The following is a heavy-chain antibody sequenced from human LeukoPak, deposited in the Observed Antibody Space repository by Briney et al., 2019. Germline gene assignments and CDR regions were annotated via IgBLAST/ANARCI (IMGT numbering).Heavy chain of an antibody. CDR2: IYYSGST. J-gene: IGHJ4*02. CDR1: GGSISSYY. V-gene: IGHV4-59*01. D-gene: IGHD6-13*01. CDR3: ARSYSSSWYRFDY. Sequence: MASETLSLTCTVSGGSISSYYWSWIRQPPGKGLEWIGYIYYSGSTNYNPSLKSRVTISVDTSKNQFSLKLSSVTAADTAVYYCARSYSSSWYRFDYWGQGTLVTVSS.